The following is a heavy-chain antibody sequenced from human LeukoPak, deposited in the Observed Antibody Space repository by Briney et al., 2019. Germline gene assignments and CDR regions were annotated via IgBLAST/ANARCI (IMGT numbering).Heavy chain of an antibody. CDR2: ISYDGSNK. CDR1: GFTLSSYG. Sequence: PGGSLRLSCAAPGFTLSSYGMHWVRQAPGKGLEWVAVISYDGSNKYYADSVKGRFTISRDNSKNTLYLQMNSLRAEDTAVHYCAKVGLVYYGSGSATYFDYWGQGTLVTVSS. D-gene: IGHD3-10*01. CDR3: AKVGLVYYGSGSATYFDY. J-gene: IGHJ4*02. V-gene: IGHV3-30*18.